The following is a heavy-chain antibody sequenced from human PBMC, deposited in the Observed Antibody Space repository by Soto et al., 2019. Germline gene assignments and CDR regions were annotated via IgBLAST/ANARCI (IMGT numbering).Heavy chain of an antibody. CDR1: GFSFRSSGVA. Sequence: QITLKESGPTLVKPTQTLTLTCTFSGFSFRSSGVAVGWIRQPPGKALGWVAFICWDDDKRYSPSLKSRITITKDTSNNQVVLTMTNIDPVDTGTYYCAHRLRSSNGWGTFDYWGQGIVVTVSS. D-gene: IGHD3-16*01. J-gene: IGHJ4*02. CDR2: ICWDDDK. V-gene: IGHV2-5*02. CDR3: AHRLRSSNGWGTFDY.